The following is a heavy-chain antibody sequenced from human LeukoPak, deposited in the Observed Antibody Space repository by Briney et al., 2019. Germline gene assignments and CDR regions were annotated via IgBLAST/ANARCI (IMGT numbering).Heavy chain of an antibody. CDR2: IYSGGST. Sequence: GVLRLSCAASGFTVSSNYMSWVRQAPGKGLEWVSVIYSGGSTYYADSVKDRFTISRDNSKNTLYLQMNSLRAEDTAVYYCARDLSSGWYGDGMDVWGQGTTVTVPS. J-gene: IGHJ6*02. CDR3: ARDLSSGWYGDGMDV. CDR1: GFTVSSNY. D-gene: IGHD6-19*01. V-gene: IGHV3-66*01.